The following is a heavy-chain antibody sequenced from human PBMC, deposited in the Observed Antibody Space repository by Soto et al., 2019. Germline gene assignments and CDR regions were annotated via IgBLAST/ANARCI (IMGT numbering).Heavy chain of an antibody. CDR1: GYSFTTYW. Sequence: PGESLKISCKGSGYSFTTYWIGWVRQLPEQGLEWMGVMFPGDSDTRYSPSFQGQVTMSADPSTNTAYLEWSSLKAADSAMYYCARVPDSSLGTMDVWGQGTTVTVS. J-gene: IGHJ6*02. V-gene: IGHV5-51*01. D-gene: IGHD6-19*01. CDR2: MFPGDSDT. CDR3: ARVPDSSLGTMDV.